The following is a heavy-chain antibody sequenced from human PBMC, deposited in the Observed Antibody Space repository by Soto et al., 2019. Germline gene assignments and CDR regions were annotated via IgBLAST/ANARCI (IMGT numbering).Heavy chain of an antibody. J-gene: IGHJ6*02. CDR3: XXXGXXXLXXLXDV. CDR1: GDSISSYY. CDR2: VSPIWGS. Sequence: ETLSLTCTVSGDSISSYYWGWIRQPPGKEMEWIGYVSPIWGSAYNPSLQSRVAISLDTSKSQFSLELTSVTATDTAVYYCXXXGXXXLXXLXDVWGQGXTVTVSS. V-gene: IGHV4-4*08.